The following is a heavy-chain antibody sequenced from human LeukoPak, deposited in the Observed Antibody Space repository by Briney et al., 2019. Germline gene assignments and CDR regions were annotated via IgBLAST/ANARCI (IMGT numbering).Heavy chain of an antibody. CDR2: IIPILGIA. CDR3: ARGPYYYDSSGYYRHFDY. V-gene: IGHV1-69*04. CDR1: GGTFSSYA. Sequence: GASVKVSCKASGGTFSSYAISWVRQAPGQGLEWMGRIIPILGIANYAQKFQGRVTMTRDTSTSTAYMELRSLRSDDTAVYYCARGPYYYDSSGYYRHFDYWGQGTLVTVSS. D-gene: IGHD3-22*01. J-gene: IGHJ4*02.